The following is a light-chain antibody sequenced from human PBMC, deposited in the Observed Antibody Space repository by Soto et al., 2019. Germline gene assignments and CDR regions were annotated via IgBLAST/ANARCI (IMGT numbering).Light chain of an antibody. CDR1: QSVFDN. CDR3: QQYKSWPPIT. V-gene: IGKV3-15*01. Sequence: EIVLTQSPATLSVSPGERATLSCRASQSVFDNLAWYQQKPGQAPRLLIYSASTRATGIPARFSGSGSGTEFTLTISSLQSEDFAVYYCQQYKSWPPITFGQGTRLEIK. J-gene: IGKJ5*01. CDR2: SAS.